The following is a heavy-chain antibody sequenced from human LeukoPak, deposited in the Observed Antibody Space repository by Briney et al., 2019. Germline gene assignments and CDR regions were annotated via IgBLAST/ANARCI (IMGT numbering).Heavy chain of an antibody. Sequence: GGSLRLSCAASGFTFSSYWMSWVRQAPGKGLEWVSAISGSGGSTYYADSVKGRFTISRDNSKNTLYLQMNSLRAEDTAVYYCAKDVSGSYSRYFQHWGQGTLVTVSS. D-gene: IGHD1-26*01. CDR1: GFTFSSYW. V-gene: IGHV3-23*01. CDR2: ISGSGGST. J-gene: IGHJ1*01. CDR3: AKDVSGSYSRYFQH.